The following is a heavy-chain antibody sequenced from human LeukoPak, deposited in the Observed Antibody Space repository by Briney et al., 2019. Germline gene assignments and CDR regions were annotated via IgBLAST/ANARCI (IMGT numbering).Heavy chain of an antibody. CDR3: ARDFPTPSVENWFDP. Sequence: GGSLRLSCAASGFTFSSYWMSWVRQAPGKGLEWVANIKQDGSEKYYVDCVKGRFTISRDNAKNSLYLQMNSLRAEDTAVYYCARDFPTPSVENWFDPWGQGTLVAVSS. CDR1: GFTFSSYW. V-gene: IGHV3-7*01. CDR2: IKQDGSEK. D-gene: IGHD4-23*01. J-gene: IGHJ5*02.